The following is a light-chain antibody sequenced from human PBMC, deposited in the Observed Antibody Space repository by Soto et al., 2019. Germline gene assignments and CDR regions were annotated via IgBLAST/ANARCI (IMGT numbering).Light chain of an antibody. CDR2: WAS. CDR1: QSVLYSSNNKNY. CDR3: QQYYRSPWT. J-gene: IGKJ1*01. V-gene: IGKV4-1*01. Sequence: DIVMTQSPDSLAVSLGERATINCKSSQSVLYSSNNKNYLAWYQQKPGQPPKLLIYWASTRESGVPARFSGSGSGTDFTLTISSLQAEDVAVYYCQQYYRSPWTFGQGTKVEIK.